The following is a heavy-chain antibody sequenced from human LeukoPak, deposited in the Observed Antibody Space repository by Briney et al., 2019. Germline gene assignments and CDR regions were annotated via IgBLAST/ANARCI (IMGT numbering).Heavy chain of an antibody. CDR3: ARSVRAYCGGDCYPLDY. J-gene: IGHJ4*02. CDR2: IYTSGST. Sequence: SETLSLTCTVSGGSISSGSYYWSWIRQPAGKGLEWIGRIYTSGSTNYNPSLKSRVTISVDTSKNQFSLKLSSVTAADTAVYYCARSVRAYCGGDCYPLDYWGQGTLVTVSS. V-gene: IGHV4-61*02. D-gene: IGHD2-21*01. CDR1: GGSISSGSYY.